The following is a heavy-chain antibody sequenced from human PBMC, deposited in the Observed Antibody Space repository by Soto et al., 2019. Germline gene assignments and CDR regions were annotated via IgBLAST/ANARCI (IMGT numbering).Heavy chain of an antibody. Sequence: QVQLVQSGAEVKKPGASVKVSCKTSGYTFTAHCIHWVRQAPGQGLEWMGWINPNSGGTTYAQKFHARVTMTRDTSISTAYMELSGLTSDATAVYYCAREDDLTMSYGLAVWGQGTRVTVSS. V-gene: IGHV1-2*02. D-gene: IGHD3-22*01. CDR2: INPNSGGT. CDR1: GYTFTAHC. J-gene: IGHJ6*02. CDR3: AREDDLTMSYGLAV.